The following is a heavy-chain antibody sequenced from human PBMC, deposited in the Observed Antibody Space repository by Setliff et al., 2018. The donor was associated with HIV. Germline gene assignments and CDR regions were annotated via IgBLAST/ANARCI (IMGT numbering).Heavy chain of an antibody. CDR2: MNPNSGNT. Sequence: ASVKVSCKASGYTFSSNDINWVRQATGQGLEWMGWMNPNSGNTGYAQKFQGRVTMTRDTSIDTAYMELTSLTSEDTAVYYCARGRGSSAWFDPWGQGTLVTVSS. D-gene: IGHD3-10*01. CDR1: GYTFSSND. J-gene: IGHJ5*02. CDR3: ARGRGSSAWFDP. V-gene: IGHV1-8*01.